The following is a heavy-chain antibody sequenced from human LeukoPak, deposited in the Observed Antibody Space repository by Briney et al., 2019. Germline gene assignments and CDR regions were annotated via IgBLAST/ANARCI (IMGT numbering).Heavy chain of an antibody. CDR3: ARGRGSS. J-gene: IGHJ5*02. CDR1: GFTFTSYV. Sequence: GGSLRLSCAASGFTFTSYVMNWVRQPPGKGLEWISYIGTRGTTMYYAGSVKGRFTISRDNAKNSLYLQMNSLRDEDTAIYYCARGRGSSWGQGTLVTVSS. V-gene: IGHV3-48*02. D-gene: IGHD2-21*01. CDR2: IGTRGTTM.